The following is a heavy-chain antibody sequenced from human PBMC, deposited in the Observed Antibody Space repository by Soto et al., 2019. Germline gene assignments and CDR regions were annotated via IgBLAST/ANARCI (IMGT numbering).Heavy chain of an antibody. Sequence: EVQLVESGGGLVKPGGSLRLSCAASGFTFTRYSMNWVRQAPGKGLEWVSSISSTTNYIYYGDSMKGRFTISRDNAKNSLYLEMNSLGAEDTAVYYWARESEDLTSNLDYWGQGTLVTVSS. CDR3: ARESEDLTSNLDY. CDR2: ISSTTNYI. CDR1: GFTFTRYS. V-gene: IGHV3-21*06. J-gene: IGHJ4*02.